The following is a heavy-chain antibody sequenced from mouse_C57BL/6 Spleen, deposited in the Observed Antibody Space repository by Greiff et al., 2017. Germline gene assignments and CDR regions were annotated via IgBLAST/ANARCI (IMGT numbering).Heavy chain of an antibody. CDR2: INPYNGDT. D-gene: IGHD1-1*01. J-gene: IGHJ2*01. CDR1: FYSFTFYF. Sequence: SLPYLFNPFYSFNISFNASFYSFTFYFINCVMQSHGKSLEWIGRINPYNGDTFYNQKFKGKATLTVDKSSSTAHMELRSLTSEDSAVYYCAMGFTTVVDYWGQGTTLTVSS. V-gene: IGHV1-20*01. CDR3: AMGFTTVVDY.